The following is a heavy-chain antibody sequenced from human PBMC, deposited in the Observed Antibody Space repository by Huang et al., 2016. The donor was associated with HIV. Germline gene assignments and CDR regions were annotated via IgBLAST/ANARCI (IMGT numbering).Heavy chain of an antibody. CDR2: VNPKNGTT. CDR3: ARGRIGETYNYHMDV. V-gene: IGHV1-8*03. Sequence: QAQLVQSGAEVKKPGASVRVSCKASGYSLTAYDINWVRQATGQGLEWIGYVNPKNGTTGSAHKLRGRVTCTGRTAKSTVEMDRSRRTSDYAAGYYWARGRIGETYNYHMDVCGKGATVSVS. D-gene: IGHD3-10*01. J-gene: IGHJ6*03. CDR1: GYSLTAYD.